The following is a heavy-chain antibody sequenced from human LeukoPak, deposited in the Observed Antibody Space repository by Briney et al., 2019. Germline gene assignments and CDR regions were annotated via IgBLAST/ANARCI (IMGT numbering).Heavy chain of an antibody. CDR3: AREPDVPAAKNFGY. J-gene: IGHJ4*02. CDR2: INHSGST. V-gene: IGHV4-34*01. CDR1: GGSFSGYY. D-gene: IGHD2-2*01. Sequence: SETLSLTCAVYGGSFSGYYWSWIRQPPGKGLEWIGEINHSGSTNYNPSLKSRVTISVDTSKNQFSLKLSSVTAADTAVYYCAREPDVPAAKNFGYWGQGTLVTVSS.